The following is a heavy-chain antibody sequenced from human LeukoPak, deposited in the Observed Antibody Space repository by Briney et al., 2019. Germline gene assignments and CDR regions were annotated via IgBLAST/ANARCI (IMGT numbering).Heavy chain of an antibody. Sequence: SETLSLTCTVSGGSISSYYWSWIRQPAGKGLEWIGRIYTSGSTNYNPSLKSRVTMSVDTSKNQFSLKLSSVTAADTAVYYCARDHVAWGPGSRPHYYYGMDVWGQGTTVTVSS. CDR1: GGSISSYY. CDR2: IYTSGST. V-gene: IGHV4-4*07. J-gene: IGHJ6*02. CDR3: ARDHVAWGPGSRPHYYYGMDV. D-gene: IGHD3-10*01.